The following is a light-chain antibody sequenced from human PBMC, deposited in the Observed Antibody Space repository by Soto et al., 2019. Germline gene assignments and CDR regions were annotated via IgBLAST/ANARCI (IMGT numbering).Light chain of an antibody. CDR1: SSDVGGYDF. V-gene: IGLV2-8*01. CDR2: EVT. J-gene: IGLJ2*01. Sequence: QSALTKPPSASGSPGQSVTISCTGTSSDVGGYDFVSWYQQHPGKAPTLMIYEVTKRPSGVPDRFSGSKSGSTASLTVSGLQAEDEADYYCTSYAGSNNVLFGGGTKLTAL. CDR3: TSYAGSNNVL.